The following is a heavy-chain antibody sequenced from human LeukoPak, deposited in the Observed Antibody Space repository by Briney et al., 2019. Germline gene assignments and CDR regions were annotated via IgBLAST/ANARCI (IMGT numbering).Heavy chain of an antibody. CDR2: INSDGSST. D-gene: IGHD5-12*01. CDR3: VGAYDLRF. V-gene: IGHV3-74*01. Sequence: GGSLRLSGAASGFTFRSYWMNWVRQAPGKGLVWVSRINSDGSSTTYADSVKGRFTISRDSAKNTLYLQMNSLRAEDTAVYYCVGAYDLRFWGQGTLVTVSS. CDR1: GFTFRSYW. J-gene: IGHJ4*02.